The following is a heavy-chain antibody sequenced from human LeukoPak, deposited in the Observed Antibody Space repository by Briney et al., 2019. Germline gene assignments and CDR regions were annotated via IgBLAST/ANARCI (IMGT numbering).Heavy chain of an antibody. CDR3: AKDRRALYQLLLYNWFDP. D-gene: IGHD2-2*01. CDR2: ISGSGGST. V-gene: IGHV3-23*01. CDR1: GFTFSSCP. Sequence: GGSLRLPCAASGFTFSSCPMSWVRQAPGKGLEWVSAISGSGGSTYYADSVKGRFTISRDNSKNTLYLQMNSLRAEDTAVYYCAKDRRALYQLLLYNWFDPWGQGTLVTVSS. J-gene: IGHJ5*02.